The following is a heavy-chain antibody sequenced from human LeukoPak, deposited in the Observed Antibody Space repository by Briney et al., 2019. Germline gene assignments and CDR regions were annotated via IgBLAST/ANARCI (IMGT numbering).Heavy chain of an antibody. V-gene: IGHV1-8*02. Sequence: ASVKVCCKASGYTFTSYDINWVRQATGQGLGWMGWMNPNSGNTGYAQKFKGRVTMTRNTSISTAYMELSSLRSEDTAVYYCARYGDPMEDNYFDYWGQGTLVTVSS. CDR1: GYTFTSYD. CDR2: MNPNSGNT. D-gene: IGHD2-15*01. CDR3: ARYGDPMEDNYFDY. J-gene: IGHJ4*02.